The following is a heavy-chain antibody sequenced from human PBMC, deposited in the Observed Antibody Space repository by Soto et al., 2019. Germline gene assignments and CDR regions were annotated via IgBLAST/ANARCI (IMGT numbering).Heavy chain of an antibody. J-gene: IGHJ5*02. D-gene: IGHD3-10*01. CDR3: AKDLRPGLVVPTKSGFDP. CDR1: GFHFNTYA. Sequence: GGSLRLSCEASGFHFNTYAMTWFRQLPGMGLEWVSTTSIGGNTDFAESVRGRFSVSRDNSKNTLYLQMTNLRAEDAAIYFCAKDLRPGLVVPTKSGFDPWGQGTRVTVSS. CDR2: TSIGGNT. V-gene: IGHV3-23*01.